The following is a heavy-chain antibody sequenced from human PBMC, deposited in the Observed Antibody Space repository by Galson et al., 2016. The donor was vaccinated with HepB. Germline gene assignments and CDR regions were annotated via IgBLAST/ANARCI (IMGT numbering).Heavy chain of an antibody. Sequence: SLRLSCAASGYRFSGQAMHWVRQAPGKGLEWVAVISHDGTYQLHADSVRGRFTISRDNFNNTLYPQMYSLRTEDTAVYYCERELSWVPGKGGHFDLWGQGTTVTVSS. V-gene: IGHV3-30*04. J-gene: IGHJ6*02. CDR2: ISHDGTYQ. CDR1: GYRFSGQA. CDR3: ERELSWVPGKGGHFDL. D-gene: IGHD6-19*01.